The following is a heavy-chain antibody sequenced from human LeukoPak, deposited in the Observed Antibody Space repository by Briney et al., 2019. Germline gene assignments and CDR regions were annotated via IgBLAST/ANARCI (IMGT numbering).Heavy chain of an antibody. V-gene: IGHV4-39*07. CDR1: GVSISSTSYY. D-gene: IGHD3-10*01. Sequence: PSETLSLTCTVSGVSISSTSYYWGWIRQPPGKGLEWIASIYYSGSTYYNPSLKSRVTISVDTSKNQFSLKLSSVTAADTAVYYCARGGDSGSYYPYYFDYWGQGTLVTVSS. CDR2: IYYSGST. J-gene: IGHJ4*02. CDR3: ARGGDSGSYYPYYFDY.